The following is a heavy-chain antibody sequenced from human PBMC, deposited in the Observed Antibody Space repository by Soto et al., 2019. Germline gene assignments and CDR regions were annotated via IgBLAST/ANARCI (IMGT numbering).Heavy chain of an antibody. V-gene: IGHV4-59*01. CDR2: IYYSGST. D-gene: IGHD2-15*01. J-gene: IGHJ4*01. Sequence: PSEPLSLTCTVSGAPITINYWSWIRQAPGKGLEWIGYIYYSGSTTYNPSLKSRATMSADTSKDQFSLKLNSVTAADTAVYYCARDAGGPYDHWGTGSLVTVSS. CDR1: GAPITINY. CDR3: ARDAGGPYDH.